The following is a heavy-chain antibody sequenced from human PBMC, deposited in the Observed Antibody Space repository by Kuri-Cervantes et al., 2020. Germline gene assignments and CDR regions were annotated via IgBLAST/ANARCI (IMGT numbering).Heavy chain of an antibody. CDR3: AYSSGWTEGAFDI. V-gene: IGHV3-11*01. CDR1: GFTFSGYY. CDR2: ISSSGSTI. D-gene: IGHD6-19*01. Sequence: GGSLRLSCAASGFTFSGYYMSWIRQAPGKGLEWVSYISSSGSTIYYADSVKGRFTISRDNAKNSLYLQMNSLRAEDTAVYYCAYSSGWTEGAFDIWGQGTMVTVSS. J-gene: IGHJ3*02.